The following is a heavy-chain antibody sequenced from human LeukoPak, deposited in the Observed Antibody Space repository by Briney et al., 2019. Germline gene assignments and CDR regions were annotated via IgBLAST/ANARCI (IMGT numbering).Heavy chain of an antibody. Sequence: GGSLRLSCAASGFTFSSYGMHWVRQAPGKGLEWVAVIWYDGSNKYYADSVKGRFTISRDNSNNMLFLQMNSLRTEDTAVYYCKTSPTSRIDYWGQGTLVTVSS. CDR3: KTSPTSRIDY. CDR1: GFTFSSYG. CDR2: IWYDGSNK. V-gene: IGHV3-30*02. D-gene: IGHD2-2*01. J-gene: IGHJ4*02.